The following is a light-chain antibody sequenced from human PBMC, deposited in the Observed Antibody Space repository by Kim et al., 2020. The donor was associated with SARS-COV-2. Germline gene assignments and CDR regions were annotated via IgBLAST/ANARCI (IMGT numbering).Light chain of an antibody. CDR1: QGISSY. CDR2: AAS. J-gene: IGKJ1*01. CDR3: QQVNSYPRT. V-gene: IGKV1-9*01. Sequence: IQLTQSPSSLSASVGDRVTITCRASQGISSYLAWYQQKPGKAPKLLIYAASTLQSGVPLRFSGSGSGTDFTLTISSLQPEDFATYYCQQVNSYPRTFGQGTKVDIK.